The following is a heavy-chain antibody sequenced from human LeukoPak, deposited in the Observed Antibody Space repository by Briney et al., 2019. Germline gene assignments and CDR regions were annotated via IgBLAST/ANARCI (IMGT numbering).Heavy chain of an antibody. J-gene: IGHJ6*03. CDR3: ARATEGWYYMDV. CDR2: IYHSGST. Sequence: SETLSLTCTVSGGSISSSSYYWGWIRQPPGKGLEWIGSIYHSGSTYYNPSLKSRVTISVDTSKNQFSLKLSSVTAADTAVYYCARATEGWYYMDVWGKGTTVTVSS. V-gene: IGHV4-39*07. CDR1: GGSISSSSYY.